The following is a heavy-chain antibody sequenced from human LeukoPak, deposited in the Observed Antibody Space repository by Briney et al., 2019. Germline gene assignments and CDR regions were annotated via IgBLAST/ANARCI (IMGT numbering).Heavy chain of an antibody. J-gene: IGHJ4*02. Sequence: GGSLRLSCAASGFTFSSYGMHWVRQAPGKGLEWVACIRYDGSNKYYADSVKGRFTISRDNSKNTLYLQMNSLRAEDTAVYYCAKSASYCSGGSCYLPAGYWGQGTLVTVSS. CDR1: GFTFSSYG. CDR3: AKSASYCSGGSCYLPAGY. CDR2: IRYDGSNK. D-gene: IGHD2-15*01. V-gene: IGHV3-30*02.